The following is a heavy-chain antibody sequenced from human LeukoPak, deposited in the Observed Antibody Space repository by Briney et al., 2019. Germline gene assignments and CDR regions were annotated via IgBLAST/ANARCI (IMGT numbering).Heavy chain of an antibody. CDR2: ISAGGTRT. CDR1: GFSFSNYA. Sequence: GGSLRLSCAASGFSFSNYAMAWVRQAPGKGLEWVSGISAGGTRTYYADSVRGRFTIFRDNSMDTVYLQMNSLRAEDTGVYYCAKYAVRETFFGDYWGQGTLVAVSS. J-gene: IGHJ4*02. CDR3: AKYAVRETFFGDY. D-gene: IGHD3-3*01. V-gene: IGHV3-23*01.